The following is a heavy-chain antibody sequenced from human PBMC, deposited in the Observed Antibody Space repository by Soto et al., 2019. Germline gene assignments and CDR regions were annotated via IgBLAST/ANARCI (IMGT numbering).Heavy chain of an antibody. CDR1: GFTFGDYA. CDR3: TRLPPIFGVVTPYYYYYMDV. Sequence: GGSLRLSCTASGFTFGDYAMSWFRQAPGKGLEWVGFIRSKAYGGTTEYAASVKGRFTISRDDSKSIAYLQMNSLKTEDTAVYYCTRLPPIFGVVTPYYYYYMDVWGKGTTVTVSS. V-gene: IGHV3-49*03. CDR2: IRSKAYGGTT. J-gene: IGHJ6*03. D-gene: IGHD3-3*01.